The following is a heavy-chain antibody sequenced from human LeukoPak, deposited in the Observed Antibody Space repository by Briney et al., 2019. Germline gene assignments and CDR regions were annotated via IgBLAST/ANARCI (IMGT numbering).Heavy chain of an antibody. J-gene: IGHJ4*02. CDR2: ISGSGDST. CDR1: GFTFSNYV. D-gene: IGHD6-19*01. CDR3: AKVRAPSGWFNSDY. V-gene: IGHV3-23*01. Sequence: GFLRLSCAASGFTFSNYVMSWVRQAPGKGLECVSGISGSGDSTYYADSVKGRFTISRDNSKNTLYLQMNSLRVEDTAAYYCAKVRAPSGWFNSDYWGQGTLVTVCS.